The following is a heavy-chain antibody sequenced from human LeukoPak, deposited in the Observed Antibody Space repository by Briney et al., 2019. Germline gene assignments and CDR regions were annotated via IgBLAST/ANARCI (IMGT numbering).Heavy chain of an antibody. CDR3: ARDLRGSGSYYNPEDYGMDV. CDR1: GFTVSSNY. D-gene: IGHD3-10*01. CDR2: IYSGGST. V-gene: IGHV3-66*01. Sequence: GGSLRLSCAASGFTVSSNYMSWVRQAPGKGLEWVSVIYSGGSTYYADSVKGRFTISRDNSKNTLYLQMNSLRAEDTAVYYCARDLRGSGSYYNPEDYGMDVWGEGTTVTVSS. J-gene: IGHJ6*02.